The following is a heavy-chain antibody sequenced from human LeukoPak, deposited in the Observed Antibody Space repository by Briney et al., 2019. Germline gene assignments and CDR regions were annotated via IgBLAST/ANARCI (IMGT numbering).Heavy chain of an antibody. D-gene: IGHD3-22*01. V-gene: IGHV4-4*07. CDR3: VTRIVASDYWYFDL. Sequence: SETLSLTCTVSGGSISSYYWSWIRQPAGKGLEWIGRIYTSGSTNYNPSLKSRVTMSVDTSKNQFSLKLSSVTAADTAVYYCVTRIVASDYWYFDLWGRGTLVTVSS. CDR2: IYTSGST. J-gene: IGHJ2*01. CDR1: GGSISSYY.